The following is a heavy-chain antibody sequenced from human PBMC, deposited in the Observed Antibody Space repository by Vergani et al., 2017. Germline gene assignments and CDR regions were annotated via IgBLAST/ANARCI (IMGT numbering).Heavy chain of an antibody. Sequence: QLQLQESGPGLVKPSETLSLTCTVSGGSISSSSYYWGWIRQPPGKGLEWIGSTYYSGSPYYNPSLKSRVTISVDTSKNPFSRKLSSVPAADPAVYYCARHDYVSSGYWSGWDYWGQGTLVTVSS. D-gene: IGHD3-22*01. CDR3: ARHDYVSSGYWSGWDY. CDR2: TYYSGSP. CDR1: GGSISSSSYY. J-gene: IGHJ4*02. V-gene: IGHV4-39*01.